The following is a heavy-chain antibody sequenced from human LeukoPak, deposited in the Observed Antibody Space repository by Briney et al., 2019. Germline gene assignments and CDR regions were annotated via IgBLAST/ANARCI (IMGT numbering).Heavy chain of an antibody. Sequence: SETLSLTCTVSGGSISSYYWSWIRQPPGKGLEWIGYIYYSGSTNYNPSLKSRVTISVDTSKNQFSLKLSSVTAADTAVYYCASRKYGSGSGFDYWGQGTLVTVSS. D-gene: IGHD3-10*01. CDR3: ASRKYGSGSGFDY. CDR2: IYYSGST. J-gene: IGHJ4*02. V-gene: IGHV4-59*08. CDR1: GGSISSYY.